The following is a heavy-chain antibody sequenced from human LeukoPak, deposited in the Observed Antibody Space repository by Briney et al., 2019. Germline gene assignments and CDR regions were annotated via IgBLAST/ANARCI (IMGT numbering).Heavy chain of an antibody. V-gene: IGHV3-48*01. D-gene: IGHD3-16*01. CDR1: GFTFSSYN. Sequence: GGSLRLSCAASGFTFSSYNMNWVRQAPGKGLEWVSYISSSSSSIYYVDSVKGRFTISRDNAKNSLYLQMNSLRGDDTAVYYCAKDDAWGRYKDWGQGTLVTVSS. J-gene: IGHJ1*01. CDR2: ISSSSSSI. CDR3: AKDDAWGRYKD.